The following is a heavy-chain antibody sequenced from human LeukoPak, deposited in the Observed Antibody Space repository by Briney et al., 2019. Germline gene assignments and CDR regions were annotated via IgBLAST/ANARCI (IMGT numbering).Heavy chain of an antibody. CDR2: ISSSSSYI. Sequence: GGSLRLSCAASGFTFSSYSMNWVRQAPGKGLEWVSSISSSSSYIYYADSVKGRFTISRDNAKNSLYLQMNSLRAEDTAVYYCARDGPPNYDFWSGYYPSHMDVWGKGTTVTVSS. D-gene: IGHD3-3*01. J-gene: IGHJ6*03. CDR3: ARDGPPNYDFWSGYYPSHMDV. CDR1: GFTFSSYS. V-gene: IGHV3-21*01.